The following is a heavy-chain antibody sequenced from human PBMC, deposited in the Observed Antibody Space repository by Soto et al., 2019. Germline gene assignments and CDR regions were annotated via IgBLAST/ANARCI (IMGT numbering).Heavy chain of an antibody. D-gene: IGHD3-22*01. CDR2: INHSGST. CDR3: ARGRGYYDSSGYYWGYYYYYGMDV. Sequence: LSLTCAVYGGSFSGYYWSWIRQPPGKGLEWIGEINHSGSTNYNPSLKSRVTISVDTSKNQFSLKLSSVTAADTAVYYCARGRGYYDSSGYYWGYYYYYGMDVWGQGTTVTVSS. CDR1: GGSFSGYY. J-gene: IGHJ6*02. V-gene: IGHV4-34*01.